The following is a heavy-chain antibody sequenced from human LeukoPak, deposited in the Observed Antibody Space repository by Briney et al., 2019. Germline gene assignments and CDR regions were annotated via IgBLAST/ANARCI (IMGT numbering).Heavy chain of an antibody. D-gene: IGHD2-2*01. Sequence: SETLSLTCTVSGGSISSYHWSWIRQPPGKGLEWIGYIYYSGSTNYNPSLKSRVTISVDTSKNQFSLKLSSVTAADTAVYYCASSGCSSTSCYPYYFDYWGQGTLVIVSS. CDR2: IYYSGST. J-gene: IGHJ4*02. CDR1: GGSISSYH. V-gene: IGHV4-59*08. CDR3: ASSGCSSTSCYPYYFDY.